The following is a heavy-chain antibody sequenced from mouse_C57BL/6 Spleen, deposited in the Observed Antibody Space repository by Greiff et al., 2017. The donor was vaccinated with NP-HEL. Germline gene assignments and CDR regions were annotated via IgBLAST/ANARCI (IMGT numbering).Heavy chain of an antibody. J-gene: IGHJ1*03. Sequence: EVKLMESGGGLVKPGGSLKLSCAASGFTFSDYGMHWVRQAPEKGLEWVAYISSGSSTIYYEDTVKGRFTISRDNAKNTLFLQMTSLRSEDTAMYYCARRRVKERYFDVWGTGTTVTVSS. D-gene: IGHD1-3*01. CDR1: GFTFSDYG. CDR3: ARRRVKERYFDV. V-gene: IGHV5-17*01. CDR2: ISSGSSTI.